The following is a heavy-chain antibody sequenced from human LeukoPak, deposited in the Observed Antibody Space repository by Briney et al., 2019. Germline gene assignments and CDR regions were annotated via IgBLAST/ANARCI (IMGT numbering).Heavy chain of an antibody. D-gene: IGHD1-7*01. CDR1: GFTFSSYW. V-gene: IGHV3-74*01. CDR3: ARAPNRNWNYDY. Sequence: PGGSLRLSCAASGFTFSSYWMHWVRQAPGKGLVWVSRINSDGSSTSYADSVKGRFTISRDNAKNTLYLQMNSLRSEDTAVYYCARAPNRNWNYDYWGQGTLSPSPQ. J-gene: IGHJ4*02. CDR2: INSDGSST.